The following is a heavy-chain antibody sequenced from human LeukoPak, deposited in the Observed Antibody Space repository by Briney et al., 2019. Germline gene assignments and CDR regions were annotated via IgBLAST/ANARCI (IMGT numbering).Heavy chain of an antibody. CDR2: IYYSGST. CDR3: ARDDRSGYSTLGY. Sequence: SETLSLTCKVSGGSMSSHYWSWIRQPPGKGLEWIGDIYYSGSTNYNPSLDSRVTISLDTSKNQFSLNLRSVTAADTAVYYCARDDRSGYSTLGYWGQGTLVTVSS. CDR1: GGSMSSHY. D-gene: IGHD3-22*01. V-gene: IGHV4-59*11. J-gene: IGHJ4*02.